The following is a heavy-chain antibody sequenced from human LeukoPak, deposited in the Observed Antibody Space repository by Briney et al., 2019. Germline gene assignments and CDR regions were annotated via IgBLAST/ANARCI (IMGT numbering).Heavy chain of an antibody. CDR3: ARASGYDLYYYYYGMDV. D-gene: IGHD5-12*01. CDR1: GYSISSGYY. CDR2: IYHSGST. Sequence: PSETLSLTCAVSGYSISSGYYWGWIRQPPRKGLEWIGSIYHSGSTYYNPSLKSRVTISVDTSKNQFSLKLSSVTAADTAVYYCARASGYDLYYYYYGMDVWGKGTTVTVSS. V-gene: IGHV4-38-2*01. J-gene: IGHJ6*04.